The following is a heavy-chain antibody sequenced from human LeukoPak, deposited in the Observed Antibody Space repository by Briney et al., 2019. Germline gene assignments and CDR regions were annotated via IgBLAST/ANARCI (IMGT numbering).Heavy chain of an antibody. CDR3: ARWSSGYYDAFDI. Sequence: PSETLSLTCTVSGGSISSYYWSWIRQPPGKGLEWIGYIYYSGSTKYNPSLKSRVTISVDTSKNQFSLKLSSVTAADTAVYYCARWSSGYYDAFDIWGQGTMVTLSS. D-gene: IGHD3-22*01. J-gene: IGHJ3*02. CDR2: IYYSGST. CDR1: GGSISSYY. V-gene: IGHV4-59*01.